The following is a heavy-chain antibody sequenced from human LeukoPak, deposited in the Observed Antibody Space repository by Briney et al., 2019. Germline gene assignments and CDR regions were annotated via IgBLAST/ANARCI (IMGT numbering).Heavy chain of an antibody. V-gene: IGHV3-53*01. CDR3: ARGPCGGDCYVDY. J-gene: IGHJ4*02. D-gene: IGHD2-21*02. CDR1: GFTVSSNY. CDR2: IYSGGST. Sequence: SGGSLRLSCAASGFTVSSNYMSWVRQAPGKGLEWVSVIYSGGSTYYADSVKGRFTISRDNSKNTLYLQMNSLRAEDTAVYYCARGPCGGDCYVDYWGQGTLVIVSS.